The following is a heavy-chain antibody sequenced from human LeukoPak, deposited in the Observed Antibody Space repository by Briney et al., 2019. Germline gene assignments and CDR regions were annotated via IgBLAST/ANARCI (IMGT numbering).Heavy chain of an antibody. Sequence: SETLSLTCTVSHGSISSNYWSWIRQPPGKGLEWIGFIYYSGSTYYNPSLKSRVTISVDTSKNQFSLKLSSVTAADTAVYYCARSDGSGTYYRNDYWGQGTPVTVSS. CDR3: ARSDGSGTYYRNDY. D-gene: IGHD3-10*01. V-gene: IGHV4-59*12. CDR2: IYYSGST. CDR1: HGSISSNY. J-gene: IGHJ4*02.